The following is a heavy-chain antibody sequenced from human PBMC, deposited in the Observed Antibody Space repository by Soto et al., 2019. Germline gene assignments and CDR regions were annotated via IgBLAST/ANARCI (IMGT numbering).Heavy chain of an antibody. CDR1: GGSFSGYQ. CDR2: LNDTGNI. Sequence: QVQLQQWGAGLLKPSETLSLTCAVYGGSFSGYQWTWIRQTPGKGLEWIGELNDTGNINYNPSLKSRVTIFIDSPKKQISLTLSSVTAADTAVYYCARGLIVWFGELARRGGYYYYMDVWGKGTTVTVSS. V-gene: IGHV4-34*01. J-gene: IGHJ6*03. CDR3: ARGLIVWFGELARRGGYYYYMDV. D-gene: IGHD3-10*01.